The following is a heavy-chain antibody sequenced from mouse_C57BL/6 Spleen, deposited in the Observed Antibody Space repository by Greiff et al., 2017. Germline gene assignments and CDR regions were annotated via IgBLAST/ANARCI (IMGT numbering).Heavy chain of an antibody. CDR2: IDPETGGT. CDR1: GYTFTDYE. J-gene: IGHJ3*01. Sequence: QVQLQQSGAELVRPGASVTLSCKASGYTFTDYEMHWVKQTPVHGLEWIGAIDPETGGTAYNQKFKGKAILTADKSSSTAYMELRSLTSEDSAVYYCTRGGNSPWFAYWGQGTLVTVAA. D-gene: IGHD2-1*01. CDR3: TRGGNSPWFAY. V-gene: IGHV1-15*01.